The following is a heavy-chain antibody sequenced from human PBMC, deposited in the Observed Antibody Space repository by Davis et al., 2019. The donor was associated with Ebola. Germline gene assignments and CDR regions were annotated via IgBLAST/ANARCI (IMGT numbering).Heavy chain of an antibody. V-gene: IGHV1-69*13. D-gene: IGHD6-13*01. CDR2: IIPIFGTA. CDR3: ARGGGDSSSWGMWDY. CDR1: GGTFSSYA. Sequence: SVKVSCKASGGTFSSYAISWVRQAPGQGLEWMGGIIPIFGTANCAQKFQGRVTITADESTSTAYMERSSLRSEDTAVYYCARGGGDSSSWGMWDYWGQGTLVTVSS. J-gene: IGHJ4*02.